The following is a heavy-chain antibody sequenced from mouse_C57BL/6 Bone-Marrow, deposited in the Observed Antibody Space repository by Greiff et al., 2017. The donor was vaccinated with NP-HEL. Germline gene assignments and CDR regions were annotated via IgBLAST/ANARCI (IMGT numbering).Heavy chain of an antibody. CDR1: GYTFTEYT. CDR3: ARHEEGGGNWDGFDY. V-gene: IGHV1-62-2*01. J-gene: IGHJ2*01. CDR2: FYPGSGSI. D-gene: IGHD4-1*01. Sequence: VMLVESGAELVKPGASVKLSCKASGYTFTEYTIHWVKQRSGQGLEWIGWFYPGSGSIKYNEKFKDKATLTADKSSSTVYMELSRLTSEDAAVYVCARHEEGGGNWDGFDYWGQGTTLTVSS.